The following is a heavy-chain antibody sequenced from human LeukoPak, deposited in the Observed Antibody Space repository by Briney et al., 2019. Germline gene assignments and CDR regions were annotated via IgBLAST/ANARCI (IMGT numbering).Heavy chain of an antibody. CDR1: GFTFSSYS. J-gene: IGHJ5*02. D-gene: IGHD6-19*01. Sequence: GGSLRLSGAASGFTFSSYSMNWVRQAPGKGLEWVSYISSSSRTIYYADSVKGRFTISRDNAKNSLYLQMNSLRAEDTAVYYCARRYSSGWYVWFDPWGQGTLVTVSS. CDR2: ISSSSRTI. V-gene: IGHV3-48*01. CDR3: ARRYSSGWYVWFDP.